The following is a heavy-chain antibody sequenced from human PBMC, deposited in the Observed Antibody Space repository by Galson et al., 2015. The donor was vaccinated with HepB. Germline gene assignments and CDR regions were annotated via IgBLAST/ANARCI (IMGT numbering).Heavy chain of an antibody. Sequence: LRLSCAASGFTFSSYSMSWIRQPPGKGLEWIGEINHSGRTNYNPSLKSRVTISVDTSKNQLSLNLSSLTAADTAVYYCARDRRLLYYYYNGMDVWGQGTTVTVSS. CDR1: GFTFSSYS. CDR3: ARDRRLLYYYYNGMDV. V-gene: IGHV4-34*01. CDR2: INHSGRT. J-gene: IGHJ6*02. D-gene: IGHD6-19*01.